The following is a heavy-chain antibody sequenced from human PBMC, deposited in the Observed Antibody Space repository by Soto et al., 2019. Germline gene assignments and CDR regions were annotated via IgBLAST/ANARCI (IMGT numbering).Heavy chain of an antibody. J-gene: IGHJ3*02. CDR2: ISAYNGNT. Sequence: QVQLVQSGAEEKKPGASVKVSCKASGYTFTSYGISWVRQAPGQGLEWMGWISAYNGNTNYAQKLQGRVTMTTDTSTSTAYMELRSLRSDDTAVYYCARDRDPLLVGNDAFDIWGQGTMVTVSS. V-gene: IGHV1-18*01. CDR1: GYTFTSYG. CDR3: ARDRDPLLVGNDAFDI. D-gene: IGHD1-26*01.